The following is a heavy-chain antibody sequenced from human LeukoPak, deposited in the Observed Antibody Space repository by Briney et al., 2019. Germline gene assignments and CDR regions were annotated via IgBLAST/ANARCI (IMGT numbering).Heavy chain of an antibody. CDR1: GFTFSSYW. Sequence: GGSLRLSCAASGFTFSSYWIHWVRQAPGKGLVWVSRINSDGSSTSYADPVKGRFTISRDSAKNTLYLQMNSLRAEDTAVYYCARGYSGSYRIDYWGQGTPVTVSS. V-gene: IGHV3-74*01. J-gene: IGHJ4*02. D-gene: IGHD1-26*01. CDR2: INSDGSST. CDR3: ARGYSGSYRIDY.